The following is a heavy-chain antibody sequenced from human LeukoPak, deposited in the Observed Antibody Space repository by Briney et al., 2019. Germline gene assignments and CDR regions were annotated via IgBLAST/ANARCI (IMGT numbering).Heavy chain of an antibody. V-gene: IGHV1-2*06. CDR3: ARDTYCGGDCLTSGYFDL. CDR2: INPNSGGT. CDR1: GGTFSSYA. J-gene: IGHJ2*01. Sequence: ASVKVSCKASGGTFSSYAISWVRQAPGQGLEWMGRINPNSGGTNYAQKFQGRVTMTRDTSISTAYMELSRLRSDDTAVYYCARDTYCGGDCLTSGYFDLWGRGTLVTVSS. D-gene: IGHD2-21*02.